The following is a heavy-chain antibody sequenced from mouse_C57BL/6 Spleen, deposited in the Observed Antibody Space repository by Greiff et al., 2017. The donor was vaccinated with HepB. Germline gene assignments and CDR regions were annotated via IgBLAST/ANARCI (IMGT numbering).Heavy chain of an antibody. CDR3: ARVLLPQSFDY. CDR2: INYDGSST. CDR1: GFTFSDYY. J-gene: IGHJ2*01. V-gene: IGHV5-16*01. D-gene: IGHD6-1*01. Sequence: EVMLVESEGGLVQPGSSMKLSCTASGFTFSDYYMAWVRQVPEKGLEWVANINYDGSSTYYLDSLKSRFIISRDNAKNILYLQMSSLKSEDTATYYCARVLLPQSFDYWGQGTTLTVSS.